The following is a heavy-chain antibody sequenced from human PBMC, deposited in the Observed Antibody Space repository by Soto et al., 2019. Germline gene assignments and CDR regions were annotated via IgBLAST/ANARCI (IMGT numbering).Heavy chain of an antibody. Sequence: ASVKVSCKASGYTFTSYYMHWVRQAPGQGLEWMGRISAYNGNTNYAQKLQGRVTMTTDTSTNTAYMELRSLRSDDTAVYYCARGAFCGGAPGCRDMDVWGQGTTVTVSS. V-gene: IGHV1-18*04. D-gene: IGHD2-21*01. J-gene: IGHJ6*02. CDR1: GYTFTSYY. CDR3: ARGAFCGGAPGCRDMDV. CDR2: ISAYNGNT.